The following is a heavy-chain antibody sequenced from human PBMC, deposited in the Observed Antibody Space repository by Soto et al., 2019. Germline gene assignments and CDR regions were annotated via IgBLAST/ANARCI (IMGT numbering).Heavy chain of an antibody. V-gene: IGHV3-64*01. D-gene: IGHD6-6*01. CDR3: ARSARPDFYYMGV. Sequence: GVPLRLSYAAAGVTRIDYARGWGRQATQKGLEYVSGISNNGVGTYYANSVQGRFTISRDNSKNTVYLQMGSLRPEDMVVYSCARSARPDFYYMGVWGKGPTVTVSS. CDR1: GVTRIDYA. J-gene: IGHJ6*03. CDR2: ISNNGVGT.